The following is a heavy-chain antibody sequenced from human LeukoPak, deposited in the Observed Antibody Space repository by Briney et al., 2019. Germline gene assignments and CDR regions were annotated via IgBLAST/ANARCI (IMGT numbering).Heavy chain of an antibody. D-gene: IGHD6-19*01. CDR2: IGGGGPTT. CDR3: ARGFLGGTDQYFDS. Sequence: GGSLRLSCAASGFTFSTYAMNWVRQAPAKGLEWVSTIGGGGPTTDYADSVKDRFTISRDNSKNTLYLQMNSVRAEDTAVYFCARGFLGGTDQYFDSWGQGTLVTVSS. V-gene: IGHV3-23*01. CDR1: GFTFSTYA. J-gene: IGHJ4*02.